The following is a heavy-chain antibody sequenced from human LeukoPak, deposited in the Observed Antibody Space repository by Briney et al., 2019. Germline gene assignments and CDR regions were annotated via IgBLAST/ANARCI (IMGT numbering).Heavy chain of an antibody. J-gene: IGHJ4*02. V-gene: IGHV1-69*13. CDR2: IIPIFGTA. CDR3: ARGLYYYDSSGYAKYFDY. D-gene: IGHD3-22*01. CDR1: GGTFSSYA. Sequence: ASVKVSCKASGGTFSSYAIGWVRQAPGQGLEWMGGIIPIFGTANYAQKFQGRVTITADESTSTAYMELSSLRSEDTAVYYCARGLYYYDSSGYAKYFDYWGQGTLVTVSS.